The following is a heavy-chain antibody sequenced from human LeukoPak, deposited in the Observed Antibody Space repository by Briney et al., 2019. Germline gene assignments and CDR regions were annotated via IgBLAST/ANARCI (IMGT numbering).Heavy chain of an antibody. V-gene: IGHV1-18*01. CDR2: ISAYNGNT. J-gene: IGHJ3*02. CDR1: GYTFTSYG. D-gene: IGHD3-3*01. CDR3: ARVYPQSYYDFWSGYPRPAFDI. Sequence: ASVKVSCKASGYTFTSYGISWVRQAPGQGLEWMGWISAYNGNTNYAQKLQGRVTMTTDTSTSTAYMELRSLRSDDTAVYYCARVYPQSYYDFWSGYPRPAFDIWGQGTMVTVSS.